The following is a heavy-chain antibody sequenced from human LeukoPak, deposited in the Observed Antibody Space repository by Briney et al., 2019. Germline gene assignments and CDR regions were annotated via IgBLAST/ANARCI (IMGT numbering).Heavy chain of an antibody. CDR3: ARLRGYSYGSGVLDY. CDR2: IYYSGST. Sequence: SETLSLTCIVSGGSISSGTYYWGWIRQPPGKGLEWIGSIYYSGSTYYNPSLKSRVTISVDTSKNQFSLKLYSVTAADTAVYYCARLRGYSYGSGVLDYWGQGTLVTVSS. CDR1: GGSISSGTYY. J-gene: IGHJ4*02. D-gene: IGHD5-18*01. V-gene: IGHV4-39*01.